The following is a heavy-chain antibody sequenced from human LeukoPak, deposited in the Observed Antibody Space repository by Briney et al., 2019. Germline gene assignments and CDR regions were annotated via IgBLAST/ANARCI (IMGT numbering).Heavy chain of an antibody. CDR3: ARGGVVTGTKYALEY. J-gene: IGHJ4*02. CDR2: ISYDGTDE. V-gene: IGHV3-30*01. Sequence: AGGSLRLSCTASGFIFSYYAMHWFRQAPGKGLEWVAIISYDGTDENFADSVEGRFTISRDNSMNTLYLQMNSLRHEDTAVYFCARGGVVTGTKYALEYWGQGTLVTVSS. D-gene: IGHD1-7*01. CDR1: GFIFSYYA.